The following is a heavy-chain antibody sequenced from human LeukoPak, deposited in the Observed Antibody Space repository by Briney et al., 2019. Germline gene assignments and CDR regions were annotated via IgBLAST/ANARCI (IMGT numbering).Heavy chain of an antibody. V-gene: IGHV4-34*01. CDR3: ARTTMVRGTYYMDV. Sequence: SETLSLTCAVYGGSFSGYYWSWIRQPPGKGLEWIGEINHSGSTNYNPSLKSRVTISVDTSKNQFSLKLSSVTAADTAVYYCARTTMVRGTYYMDVWGKGTTVTIPS. CDR2: INHSGST. CDR1: GGSFSGYY. J-gene: IGHJ6*03. D-gene: IGHD3-10*01.